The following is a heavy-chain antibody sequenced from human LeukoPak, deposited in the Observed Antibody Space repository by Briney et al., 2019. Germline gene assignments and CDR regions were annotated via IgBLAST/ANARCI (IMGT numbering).Heavy chain of an antibody. CDR3: ARDASGWSRYDY. J-gene: IGHJ4*02. CDR2: INLSGGST. Sequence: GGSLRLSCAASGFTFSSYPMHWVRQAPGQGLEWMGIINLSGGSTSYAQKFQGRVTMTTDTSTSTAYMELRSLRSDDTAVYYCARDASGWSRYDYWGQGTLVTVSS. D-gene: IGHD6-19*01. CDR1: GFTFSSYP. V-gene: IGHV1-46*01.